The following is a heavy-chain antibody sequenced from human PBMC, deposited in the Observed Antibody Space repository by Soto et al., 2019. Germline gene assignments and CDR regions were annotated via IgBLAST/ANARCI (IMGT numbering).Heavy chain of an antibody. Sequence: QVQLVQSGAEVKKPGASVKVSCKASGYTFTSYGISWVRQAPGQGLEWMGWISAYNGNTNYAQKLQGRVTMTTDTPTSTAELEVSSLRSDDTAVYYCARVGDRKLLNGMDVWGQGTTVTGSS. CDR3: ARVGDRKLLNGMDV. CDR2: ISAYNGNT. CDR1: GYTFTSYG. J-gene: IGHJ6*02. V-gene: IGHV1-18*01. D-gene: IGHD1-26*01.